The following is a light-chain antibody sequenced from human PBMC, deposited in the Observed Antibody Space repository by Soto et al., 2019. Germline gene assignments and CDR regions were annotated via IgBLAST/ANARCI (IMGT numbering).Light chain of an antibody. J-gene: IGKJ1*01. CDR3: LHHNDYPLT. V-gene: IGKV1-17*01. CDR1: QDIRNG. Sequence: DIQMTQSPCSLSASVGDRVTITCRASQDIRNGLGWFQQKSGKAPKRLIYATSTLQSGVPSRFSGSGSGTEFTLTISSLQPEDFATYYCLHHNDYPLTFGQGTKVEVK. CDR2: ATS.